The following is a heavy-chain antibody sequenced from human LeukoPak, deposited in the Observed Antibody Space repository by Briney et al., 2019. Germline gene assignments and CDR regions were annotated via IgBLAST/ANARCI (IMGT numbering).Heavy chain of an antibody. D-gene: IGHD3-3*01. Sequence: ASETLSLTCTVSGASITSYYWNWIRQPPGKGLEWIGYIYYSGSTNYNPSLKSRVTISVDTSKNQLSLDLTSVTAADTAVYYCARDLSQVGVVTLGASDIWGQGTMVTVSS. CDR1: GASITSYY. CDR3: ARDLSQVGVVTLGASDI. V-gene: IGHV4-59*01. CDR2: IYYSGST. J-gene: IGHJ3*02.